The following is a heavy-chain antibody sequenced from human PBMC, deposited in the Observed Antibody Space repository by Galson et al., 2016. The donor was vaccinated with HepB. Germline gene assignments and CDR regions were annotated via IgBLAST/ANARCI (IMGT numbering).Heavy chain of an antibody. V-gene: IGHV4-39*01. CDR1: GGSISSSSYY. Sequence: LPLTCTVSGGSISSSSYYWGWIRQPPGKGLEWIGSIYYSGSTYYNPSLKSRVTISVDTSKNQFSLKLSSVTAADTAVYYCARRAATYDSSGYYYGADGDYWGQGTLVTVSS. CDR3: ARRAATYDSSGYYYGADGDY. J-gene: IGHJ4*02. D-gene: IGHD3-22*01. CDR2: IYYSGST.